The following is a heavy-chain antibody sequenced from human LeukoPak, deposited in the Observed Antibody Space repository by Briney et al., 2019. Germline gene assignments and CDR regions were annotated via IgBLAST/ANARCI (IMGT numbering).Heavy chain of an antibody. CDR1: GFTFSSYG. V-gene: IGHV3-33*01. D-gene: IGHD2-2*01. J-gene: IGHJ4*02. CDR2: IWNDGSNK. Sequence: GGSLRLFCAASGFTFSSYGMHWVRQAPGQGLEWVAVIWNDGSNKYYVDSVKGRFTISRDNSKNTLYLQMNSLRTEDTAVYYCARDYCSSTSCLFDYWGQGTLVTVSS. CDR3: ARDYCSSTSCLFDY.